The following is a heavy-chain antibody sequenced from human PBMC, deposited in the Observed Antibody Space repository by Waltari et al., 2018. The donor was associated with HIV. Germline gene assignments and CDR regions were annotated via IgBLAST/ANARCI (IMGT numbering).Heavy chain of an antibody. CDR1: GFSVSSDY. Sequence: EVQLVQSGGGMVQPGGSLRLYCAASGFSVSSDYMAWVRKIPGKALEWLAPIYGDEITDYADDVKGRFTVSRDNSKNTLLLQMNSLRPEDTAVYYCAREIALLLSGSDFDYYGMDVWGQGTTVSVSS. CDR3: AREIALLLSGSDFDYYGMDV. CDR2: IYGDEIT. J-gene: IGHJ6*02. D-gene: IGHD1-26*01. V-gene: IGHV3-66*02.